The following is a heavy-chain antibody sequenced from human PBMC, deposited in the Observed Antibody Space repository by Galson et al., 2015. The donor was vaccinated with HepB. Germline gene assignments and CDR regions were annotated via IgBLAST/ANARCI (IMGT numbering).Heavy chain of an antibody. CDR2: IKQDGSEK. J-gene: IGHJ6*02. CDR3: ARAGMLHFDWHRGTYYYGMDV. D-gene: IGHD3-9*01. CDR1: GFTFSSYW. Sequence: SLRLSCAASGFTFSSYWMSWVRQAPGKGLEWVANIKQDGSEKYYVDSVKGRFTISRDYAKNSLYLQMNSLRAEDTAVYYCARAGMLHFDWHRGTYYYGMDVWGQGTTVTVSS. V-gene: IGHV3-7*03.